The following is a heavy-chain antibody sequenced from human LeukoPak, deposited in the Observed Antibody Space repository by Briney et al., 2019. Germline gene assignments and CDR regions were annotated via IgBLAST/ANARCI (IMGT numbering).Heavy chain of an antibody. Sequence: SETLSLTCTLSGGSLCIHYWSWIRQPPGKGLEWIGYIYYSGSTNYNPSLKRRVTISVDTSKNQFSLKLSSVTAADTAVYYCARHLELLYSFDYWGQGTLVTVSS. CDR2: IYYSGST. CDR3: ARHLELLYSFDY. CDR1: GGSLCIHY. V-gene: IGHV4-59*08. J-gene: IGHJ4*02. D-gene: IGHD1-26*01.